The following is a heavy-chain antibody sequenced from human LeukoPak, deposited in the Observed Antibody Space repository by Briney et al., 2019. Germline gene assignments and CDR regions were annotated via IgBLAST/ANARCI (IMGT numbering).Heavy chain of an antibody. Sequence: ASVKVSCKASGYTFTGYYMHWVRQAPGQGREWMGWINPNSGGTNYAQKFQGRVTMTRDTSISTAYMELSRLRSDDTAVYYCARDLVDYCSSTSCYGEWGQGTLVTVSS. CDR3: ARDLVDYCSSTSCYGE. CDR2: INPNSGGT. CDR1: GYTFTGYY. V-gene: IGHV1-2*02. J-gene: IGHJ4*02. D-gene: IGHD2-2*01.